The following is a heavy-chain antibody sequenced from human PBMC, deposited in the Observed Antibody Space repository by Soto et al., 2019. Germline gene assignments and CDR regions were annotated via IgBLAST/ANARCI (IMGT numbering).Heavy chain of an antibody. D-gene: IGHD3-9*01. CDR3: ARGAVSYDILTGYYYGMDV. CDR2: IIPIFGTA. J-gene: IGHJ6*02. V-gene: IGHV1-69*01. Sequence: QVQLVQSGAEVKKPGSSVKVSCKASGGTFSSYAISWVRQAPGQGLEWMGGIIPIFGTANYAQKFQGRVTITADESTSTAYMELSSLRSEDTAVYYSARGAVSYDILTGYYYGMDVWGQGTTVTVSS. CDR1: GGTFSSYA.